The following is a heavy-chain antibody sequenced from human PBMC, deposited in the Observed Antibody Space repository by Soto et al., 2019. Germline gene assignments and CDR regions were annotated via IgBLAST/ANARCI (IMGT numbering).Heavy chain of an antibody. J-gene: IGHJ3*02. V-gene: IGHV1-18*01. Sequence: QGQLLQSGDEVKKPGASVRVSCQASGYDFTSYGITWVRQAPGQGLEWVSWISAYNGKRDTAQKFQGRVTMTLDTSTDTAHMELGDLTSADTAVYYCARGRIVASIHDAFEIWGQGTMVAVSS. CDR3: ARGRIVASIHDAFEI. CDR1: GYDFTSYG. CDR2: ISAYNGKR. D-gene: IGHD2-21*01.